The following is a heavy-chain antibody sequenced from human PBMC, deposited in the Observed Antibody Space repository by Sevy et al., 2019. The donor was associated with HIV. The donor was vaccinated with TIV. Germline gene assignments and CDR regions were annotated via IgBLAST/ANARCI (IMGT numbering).Heavy chain of an antibody. CDR1: GYRFTSYH. V-gene: IGHV1-18*01. Sequence: ASVKVSCKASGYRFTSYHITWVRQAPGQGLEWMGWIAGYNDDTNYAQNFQGRVSMATDTSKSTAYMELRSLTSDDTAVYYCCRGRATNTGSYFFDHWAQGTLVTVSS. CDR3: CRGRATNTGSYFFDH. D-gene: IGHD2-8*02. J-gene: IGHJ4*02. CDR2: IAGYNDDT.